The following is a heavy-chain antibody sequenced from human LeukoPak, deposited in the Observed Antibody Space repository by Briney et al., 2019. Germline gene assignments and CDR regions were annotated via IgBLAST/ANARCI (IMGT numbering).Heavy chain of an antibody. CDR1: GYTFTSYY. Sequence: GASVKVSCKASGYTFTSYYMHWVRQTPGQGLEWMGIINPSGGSTSYAQRFQGRVTMTEDTSTDTAYMELSSLRSEDTAVYYCATATLSSPDWYFDLWGRGTLVTVSS. V-gene: IGHV1-46*01. D-gene: IGHD6-19*01. CDR3: ATATLSSPDWYFDL. CDR2: INPSGGST. J-gene: IGHJ2*01.